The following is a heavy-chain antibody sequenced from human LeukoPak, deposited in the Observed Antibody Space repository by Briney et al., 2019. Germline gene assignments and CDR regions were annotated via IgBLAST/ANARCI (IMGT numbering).Heavy chain of an antibody. CDR3: ARHPSGPSWIQLWLGFDY. D-gene: IGHD5-18*01. CDR1: GGSISSSSYY. V-gene: IGHV4-39*01. Sequence: KPSETLSLTCTVSGGSISSSSYYWGWIRQPPGKGLEWIGSIYYSGSTYYNPSLKSRVTISVDTSKNQFSLKLSSVTAADTAVYYCARHPSGPSWIQLWLGFDYWGQGTLVTVSS. J-gene: IGHJ4*02. CDR2: IYYSGST.